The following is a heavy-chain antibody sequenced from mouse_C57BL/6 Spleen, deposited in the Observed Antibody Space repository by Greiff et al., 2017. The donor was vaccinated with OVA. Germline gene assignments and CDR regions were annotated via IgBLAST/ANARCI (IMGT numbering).Heavy chain of an antibody. D-gene: IGHD4-1*01. J-gene: IGHJ1*03. CDR1: GFSLTSYG. Sequence: VKVVESGPGLVQPSQSLSITCTVSGFSLTSYGVHWVRQSPGKGLEWLGVIWRGGSTDYNAAFMSRQSITKDNSKSQVFFKMNSLQADDTAIYYGAKKSETGTGWYCDVWGTGTTVTGSS. CDR3: AKKSETGTGWYCDV. CDR2: IWRGGST. V-gene: IGHV2-5*01.